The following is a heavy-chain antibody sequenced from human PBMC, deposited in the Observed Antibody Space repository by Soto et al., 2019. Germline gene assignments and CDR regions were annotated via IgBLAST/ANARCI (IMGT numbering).Heavy chain of an antibody. CDR1: GYTFTNYG. CDR2: ISGYNGNT. Sequence: ASVKVSCKASGYTFTNYGFSWVRQAPGQGLEWMGWISGYNGNTKYAEKFQGRVTMTTDTSTSTAHMELRSLRSEDTAVYYCARGVDYYDSSGYYYWGQGTLVTVSS. J-gene: IGHJ4*02. CDR3: ARGVDYYDSSGYYY. V-gene: IGHV1-18*01. D-gene: IGHD3-22*01.